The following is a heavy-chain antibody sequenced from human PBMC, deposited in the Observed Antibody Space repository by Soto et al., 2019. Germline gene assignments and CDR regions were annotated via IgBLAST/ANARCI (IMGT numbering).Heavy chain of an antibody. CDR2: IYYSGTT. J-gene: IGHJ5*02. CDR3: ARRKRAQSQFDP. V-gene: IGHV4-39*01. CDR1: GGSISSSGYY. D-gene: IGHD6-25*01. Sequence: QLQLQESGPELVKPSETLSLTCTVSGGSISSSGYYCVWIRQTPGKGLEWIGSIYYSGTTYYNPSLKSRXXIXAXXSKNQFSLMLTSVTAADTAVYFCARRKRAQSQFDPWGQGTLVTVSS.